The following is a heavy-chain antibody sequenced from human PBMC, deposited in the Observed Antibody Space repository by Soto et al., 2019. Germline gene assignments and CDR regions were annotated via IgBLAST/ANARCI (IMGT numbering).Heavy chain of an antibody. J-gene: IGHJ6*01. Sequence: PSETLSLTCTVTGGSMTSGDQYWTWIRHRPGEGLEWFGYINHRGSLYYNPSLKSRVSMSVDTSKNQFSLNLSSVTAADTAVYYCARELPQRQGRNMDVCRQGTTVTVSS. V-gene: IGHV4-31*03. CDR2: INHRGSL. CDR3: ARELPQRQGRNMDV. D-gene: IGHD1-1*01. CDR1: GGSMTSGDQY.